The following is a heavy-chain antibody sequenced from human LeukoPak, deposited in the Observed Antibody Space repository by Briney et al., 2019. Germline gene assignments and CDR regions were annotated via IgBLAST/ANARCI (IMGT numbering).Heavy chain of an antibody. CDR3: ARHQTVYRSPVVDY. D-gene: IGHD3-9*01. J-gene: IGHJ4*02. Sequence: SETLSLTCTVSGGSISSSSYYWGWIRQPPGKGLEWIGSIYYSGSTYYHPSLKSRVTISVDTSKNQFSLKLSSVTAADTAVYYCARHQTVYRSPVVDYWGQGTLVTVSS. CDR2: IYYSGST. V-gene: IGHV4-39*01. CDR1: GGSISSSSYY.